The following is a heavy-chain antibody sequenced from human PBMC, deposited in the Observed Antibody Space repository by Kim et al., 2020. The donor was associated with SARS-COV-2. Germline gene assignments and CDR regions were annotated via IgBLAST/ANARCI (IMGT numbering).Heavy chain of an antibody. D-gene: IGHD6-13*01. Sequence: GGSLRLSCAASGFTFSSYAMSWVRQAPGKGLEWVSAISGSGGSTYYADSVTGRFTIYRDNSKNTLYLQMNSLSAEDTAVYYCAKASRRYSSSWYDYYYYGMDDRGRGTTGTVSS. J-gene: IGHJ6*02. CDR3: AKASRRYSSSWYDYYYYGMDD. CDR1: GFTFSSYA. V-gene: IGHV3-23*01. CDR2: ISGSGGST.